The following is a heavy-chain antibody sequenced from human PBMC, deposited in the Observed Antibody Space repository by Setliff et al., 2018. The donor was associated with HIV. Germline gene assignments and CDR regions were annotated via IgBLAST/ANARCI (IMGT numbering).Heavy chain of an antibody. CDR3: AVPGTSGTYYRVFDY. Sequence: NPSETLSLTCSVSGVSINRTDHYWGWIRQPPGKGLEWIAEINRSGTPNYNPSLESRVTISVDSSKNRVSLKLSSVTAADTAVYYCAVPGTSGTYYRVFDYWGQGVLVTVPQ. CDR2: INRSGTP. J-gene: IGHJ4*02. D-gene: IGHD3-10*01. CDR1: GVSINRTDHY. V-gene: IGHV4-39*07.